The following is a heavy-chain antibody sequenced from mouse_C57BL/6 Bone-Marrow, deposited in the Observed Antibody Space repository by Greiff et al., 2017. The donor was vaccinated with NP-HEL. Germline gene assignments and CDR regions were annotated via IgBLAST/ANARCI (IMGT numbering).Heavy chain of an antibody. Sequence: QVQLQQPGAELVRPGTSVKLSCKASGYTFTSYWMHWVKQRPGQGLEWIGVIDPSDSYTNYNQNFKGKATLTVDTSSSTAYMQLSSLTSEDSAVYYCARDYRYFDVWGTGTTVTVSS. V-gene: IGHV1-59*01. CDR3: ARDYRYFDV. CDR1: GYTFTSYW. D-gene: IGHD2-12*01. CDR2: IDPSDSYT. J-gene: IGHJ1*03.